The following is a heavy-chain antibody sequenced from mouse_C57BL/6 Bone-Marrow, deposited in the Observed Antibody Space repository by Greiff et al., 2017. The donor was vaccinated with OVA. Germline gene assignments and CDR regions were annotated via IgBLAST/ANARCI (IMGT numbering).Heavy chain of an antibody. V-gene: IGHV5-6*01. CDR2: ISSGGSYT. CDR1: GFTFSSYG. CDR3: ARRDGYYYWYFDV. J-gene: IGHJ1*03. Sequence: EVQLVESGGDLVKPGGSLKLSCAASGFTFSSYGMSWVRQTPDKRLEWVATISSGGSYTYYPDSVTGRFTISRDNDTNTLYLQMRSLMSEDTAMYYCARRDGYYYWYFDVWGTGTTVTVSS. D-gene: IGHD2-3*01.